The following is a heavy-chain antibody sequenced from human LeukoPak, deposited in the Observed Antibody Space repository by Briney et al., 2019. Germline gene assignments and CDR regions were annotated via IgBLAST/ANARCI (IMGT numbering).Heavy chain of an antibody. Sequence: GGSLRLSCAASGFTFSDYYMSWVRQAPGKGLEWVSGINWNGGSTGYADSVKGRFTISRDNAKNSLYLQMNSLRAEDTALYYCARGNPGSLYYYYYYMDVWGKGTTVTVSS. D-gene: IGHD1-14*01. V-gene: IGHV3-20*04. CDR2: INWNGGST. CDR3: ARGNPGSLYYYYYYMDV. J-gene: IGHJ6*03. CDR1: GFTFSDYY.